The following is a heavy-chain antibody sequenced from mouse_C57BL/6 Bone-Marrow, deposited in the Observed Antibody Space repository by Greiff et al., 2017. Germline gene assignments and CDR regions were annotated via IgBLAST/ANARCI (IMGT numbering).Heavy chain of an antibody. CDR1: GFNFTTYP. CDR3: AGAGPRYFDY. CDR2: FHPYNDDT. J-gene: IGHJ2*01. Sequence: VQLQESGAELVKPGASVKMSCKASGFNFTTYPIEWMKQNPGKSLEWIGNFHPYNDDTKYNEKFKGKATLTAETSSSTVYLELSRLTSDDSADYYCAGAGPRYFDYWGQGTTLTVSS. V-gene: IGHV1-47*01. D-gene: IGHD4-1*01.